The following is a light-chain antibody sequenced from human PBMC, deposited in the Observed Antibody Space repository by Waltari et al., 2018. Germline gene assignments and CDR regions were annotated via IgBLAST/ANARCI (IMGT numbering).Light chain of an antibody. CDR1: KLGDKY. CDR2: QDS. Sequence: SYDLTQPPSVSVSPGQTASITCSGDKLGDKYACWYQQKPGQSPVLVIYQDSKRPSGFPDRFSGSNAGNTATLTISGTQAMDEADYYCQAWDSRTYVFGTGTKFTVL. V-gene: IGLV3-1*01. J-gene: IGLJ1*01. CDR3: QAWDSRTYV.